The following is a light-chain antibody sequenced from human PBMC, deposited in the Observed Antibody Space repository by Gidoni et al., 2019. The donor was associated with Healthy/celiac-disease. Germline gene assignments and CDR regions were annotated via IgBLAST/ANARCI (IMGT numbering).Light chain of an antibody. CDR3: QQYSSYALT. CDR1: ESISSW. Sequence: GDRVTITCRASESISSWLAWYQQKPGKAPKLLIYDASSLESGVPSRISGSGSGTEFTLTISSLQPDDFATYDCQQYSSYALTFXGXTKVEIK. J-gene: IGKJ4*02. V-gene: IGKV1-5*01. CDR2: DAS.